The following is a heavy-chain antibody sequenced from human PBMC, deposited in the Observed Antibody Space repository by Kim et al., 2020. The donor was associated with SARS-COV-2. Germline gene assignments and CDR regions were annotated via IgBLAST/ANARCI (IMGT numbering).Heavy chain of an antibody. CDR2: ISGDGGST. Sequence: GGSLRLSCAASGFTFDDYAMHWVRQAPGKGLEWVSLISGDGGSTYYADSVKGRFTISRDNSKNSLYLQMNSLRTEDTALYYCAKDILYSSFGGVDYWGQGTLVTVSS. CDR1: GFTFDDYA. V-gene: IGHV3-43*02. CDR3: AKDILYSSFGGVDY. J-gene: IGHJ4*02. D-gene: IGHD6-6*01.